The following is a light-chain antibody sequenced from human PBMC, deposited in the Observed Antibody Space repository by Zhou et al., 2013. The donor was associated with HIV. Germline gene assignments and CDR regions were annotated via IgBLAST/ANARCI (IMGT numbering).Light chain of an antibody. CDR1: SSNIGAGYD. CDR3: QSYDSSLSGSYV. CDR2: HND. J-gene: IGLJ1*01. V-gene: IGLV1-40*01. Sequence: QSVLTQPPSVSGAPGQRVTISCIGSSSNIGAGYDVHWYQQLPGRAPKLLIFHNDRRPSGVPDRFSGSRSGTSASLAITGLQAEDEADYYCQSYDSSLSGSYVFGTGTKVTVL.